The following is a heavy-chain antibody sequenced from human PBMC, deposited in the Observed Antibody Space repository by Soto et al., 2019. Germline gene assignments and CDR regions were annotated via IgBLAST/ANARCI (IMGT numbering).Heavy chain of an antibody. Sequence: ASVKVSCKASGGTFSSYAISWLRQAPGQGLEWMGGIIPIFGTANYAQKFQGRVTITADESTSTAYMELSSLRSEDTAVYYCARDDSSGFHFDYWGQGTLVTVSS. J-gene: IGHJ4*02. V-gene: IGHV1-69*13. CDR2: IIPIFGTA. D-gene: IGHD3-22*01. CDR1: GGTFSSYA. CDR3: ARDDSSGFHFDY.